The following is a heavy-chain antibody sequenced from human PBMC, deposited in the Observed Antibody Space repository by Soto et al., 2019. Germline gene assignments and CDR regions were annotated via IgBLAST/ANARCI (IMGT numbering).Heavy chain of an antibody. J-gene: IGHJ4*02. D-gene: IGHD3-3*01. Sequence: SETLSLTCTVSGGSISSYYWSWIRQPPGKGLERIGYIYYSGSTNYNPSLKSRVTISVDTSKNQFSLKLSSVTAADTAVYYCARGYPFGVADYWGQGTLVTVSS. CDR1: GGSISSYY. V-gene: IGHV4-59*01. CDR2: IYYSGST. CDR3: ARGYPFGVADY.